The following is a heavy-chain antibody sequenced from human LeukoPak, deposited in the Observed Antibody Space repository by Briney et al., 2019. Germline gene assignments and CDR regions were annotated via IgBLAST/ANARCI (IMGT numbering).Heavy chain of an antibody. CDR2: IKQDGREK. V-gene: IGHV3-7*03. D-gene: IGHD6-19*01. Sequence: GGSLRLSCAASRFIFSNYWMRWVRQAPGKGLEWVANIKQDGREKYYVDSVKGRFTITRDNAKNLLYLQVNSLRAEDTAVYYCARDVSNSGWYEGTFDVWGQGTMVTVSS. CDR3: ARDVSNSGWYEGTFDV. J-gene: IGHJ3*01. CDR1: RFIFSNYW.